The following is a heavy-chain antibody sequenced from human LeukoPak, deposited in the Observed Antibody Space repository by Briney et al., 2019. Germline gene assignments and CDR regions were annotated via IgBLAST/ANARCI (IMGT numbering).Heavy chain of an antibody. Sequence: EGSLRLSCAASGFTFSNYAMTWVRQAPGEGLEWVSGISGSGGNTYYADSVRGRFTISRDNSKNTLYLQMNSLRADDTAVYYCAKDFGAVAAYGQFYFDYWGPGTLVTVSS. J-gene: IGHJ4*02. V-gene: IGHV3-23*01. CDR1: GFTFSNYA. CDR3: AKDFGAVAAYGQFYFDY. CDR2: ISGSGGNT. D-gene: IGHD6-19*01.